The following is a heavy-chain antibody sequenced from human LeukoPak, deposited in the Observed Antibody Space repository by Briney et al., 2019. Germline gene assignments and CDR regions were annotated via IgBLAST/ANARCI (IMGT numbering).Heavy chain of an antibody. Sequence: EGSLRLSCAASGFTFSTYNMNWVRQAPGKGLEWVSYISSSGSTKYYADSVKGRFTISRDNVKNSLFLQMNSLSDEDTAVYYCARDFLTDYFDYWGQGTLVTVSS. D-gene: IGHD3-9*01. CDR2: ISSSGSTK. J-gene: IGHJ4*02. CDR1: GFTFSTYN. V-gene: IGHV3-48*02. CDR3: ARDFLTDYFDY.